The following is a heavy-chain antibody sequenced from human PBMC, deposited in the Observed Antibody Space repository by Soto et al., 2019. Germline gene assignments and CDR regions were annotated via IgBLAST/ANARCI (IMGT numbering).Heavy chain of an antibody. CDR2: IYYRGST. Sequence: QVQLQESGPGLVKPSETLSLTCTVSGGSISSYYWSWIRQPPGKGLAWIGYIYYRGSTNYNPSLKSRVTISVDTSKNQFSLKLSSVTAADTAVYYCASSNYDFWSGYYPHKNYYYYYGMDVWGQGTTVTVSS. V-gene: IGHV4-59*01. CDR1: GGSISSYY. D-gene: IGHD3-3*01. CDR3: ASSNYDFWSGYYPHKNYYYYYGMDV. J-gene: IGHJ6*02.